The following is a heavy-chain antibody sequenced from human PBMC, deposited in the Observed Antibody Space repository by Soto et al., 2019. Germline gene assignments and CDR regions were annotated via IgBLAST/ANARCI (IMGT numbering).Heavy chain of an antibody. CDR1: GGSITSYY. CDR2: IYFSGSA. D-gene: IGHD6-19*01. Sequence: SETLSLTCTVSGGSITSYYWSWIRQPPGKGLEWIGYIYFSGSANYNPSLKSRVTISVDTSKNQFSLKLSSVTAADTAVYYCADMRGQWLPRDWGQGILVTVSS. CDR3: ADMRGQWLPRD. J-gene: IGHJ4*02. V-gene: IGHV4-59*08.